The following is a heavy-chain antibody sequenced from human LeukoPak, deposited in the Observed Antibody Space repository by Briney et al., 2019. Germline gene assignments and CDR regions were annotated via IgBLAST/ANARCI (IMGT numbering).Heavy chain of an antibody. D-gene: IGHD7-27*01. V-gene: IGHV4-31*03. CDR3: ARDKDPLGRNWFDP. Sequence: SSETLSLTCTVSGVSISSSGYYWSWIRQLPGKGLEWIGYIYYSGSTYYNPSLKSRVTISVDTSKDQFSLKLSSVTAADTAVYYCARDKDPLGRNWFDPWGQGTLVTVSS. CDR2: IYYSGST. CDR1: GVSISSSGYY. J-gene: IGHJ5*02.